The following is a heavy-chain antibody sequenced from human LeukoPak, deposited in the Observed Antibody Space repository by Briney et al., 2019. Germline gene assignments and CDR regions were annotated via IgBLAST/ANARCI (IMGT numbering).Heavy chain of an antibody. Sequence: PGGSMRLSCAASGFTFSSYDMNWVRQAPGEGLEWVSGISGGGGGTYYADSVKGRFTISRDNSRNTLYLQMNSLRAEDTAVYYCAKGSYYDSSGSFYLDYWGQGTLVTVST. V-gene: IGHV3-23*01. D-gene: IGHD3-22*01. CDR1: GFTFSSYD. J-gene: IGHJ4*02. CDR2: ISGGGGGT. CDR3: AKGSYYDSSGSFYLDY.